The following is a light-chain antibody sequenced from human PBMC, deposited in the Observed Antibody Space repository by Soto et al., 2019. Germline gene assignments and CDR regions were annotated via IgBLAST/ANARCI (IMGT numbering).Light chain of an antibody. CDR3: QQYNNWPFS. CDR1: QSVSVN. J-gene: IGKJ5*01. CDR2: DVS. Sequence: EIVLTQSPGTLSLSPGERATLSCRASQSVSVNSLAWYQQKGGQAPRLLIYDVSIRATGVPARFSGTGSETDFTLTISGLQSEDSAVYFCQQYNNWPFSFGQGTRWRL. V-gene: IGKV3-15*01.